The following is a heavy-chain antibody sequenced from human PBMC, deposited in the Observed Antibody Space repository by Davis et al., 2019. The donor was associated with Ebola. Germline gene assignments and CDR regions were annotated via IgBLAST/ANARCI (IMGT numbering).Heavy chain of an antibody. J-gene: IGHJ6*02. Sequence: ASVKVSCKASGYTFTSYAMHWVRQAPGQRLEWMGWINAGNGNTKYSQKFQGRVTITRDTSASTAYMELSSLRSEDTAVYYCARENDYGDPTARYYYYYGMDVWGQGTTVTVSS. CDR2: INAGNGNT. D-gene: IGHD4-17*01. V-gene: IGHV1-3*01. CDR1: GYTFTSYA. CDR3: ARENDYGDPTARYYYYYGMDV.